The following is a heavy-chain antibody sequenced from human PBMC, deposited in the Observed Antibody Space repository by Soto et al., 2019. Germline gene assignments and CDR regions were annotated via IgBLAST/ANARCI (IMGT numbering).Heavy chain of an antibody. D-gene: IGHD3-10*01. V-gene: IGHV3-23*01. CDR2: VGGGGENT. CDR1: GFTFSSYS. CDR3: AKRDSGSGRSPPLINY. J-gene: IGHJ4*02. Sequence: EVQLLESGGGLVQPGGSLSLSCAASGFTFSSYSMNWVRQAPGKGLEWVATVGGGGENTFYADSVKGRLTISRADSQNTLYLQMNSLRAEDTAVYFCAKRDSGSGRSPPLINYWGQGTLVTVSS.